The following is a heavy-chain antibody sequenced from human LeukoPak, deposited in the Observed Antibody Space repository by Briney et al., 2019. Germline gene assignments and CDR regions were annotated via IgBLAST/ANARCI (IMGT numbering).Heavy chain of an antibody. CDR3: AKASGSGSRYYFDY. Sequence: GGSLRLSCAASGFIFSSYAMNWVRQAPGKGLEWVSGISGSGGNTYYADSVTGRFTISRDNSKDTLYLEMKSLRAEDTALYYCAKASGSGSRYYFDYWGQGTLVTVSS. CDR1: GFIFSSYA. J-gene: IGHJ4*02. CDR2: ISGSGGNT. V-gene: IGHV3-23*01. D-gene: IGHD3-10*01.